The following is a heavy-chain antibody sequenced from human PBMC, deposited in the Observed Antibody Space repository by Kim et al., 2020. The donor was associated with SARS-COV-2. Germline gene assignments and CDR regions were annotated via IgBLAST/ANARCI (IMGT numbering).Heavy chain of an antibody. V-gene: IGHV5-51*01. CDR3: ARHSRYSSGWYLDY. CDR2: IYPGDSET. Sequence: GESLKISCKGSGYSFTSYWIGWVRQMPGKGLEWMGIIYPGDSETRYSPSFQGQVSISADKSISAAFLQWSSLRASDTAIYYCARHSRYSSGWYLDYWAQGTLVTVSS. J-gene: IGHJ4*02. CDR1: GYSFTSYW. D-gene: IGHD6-19*01.